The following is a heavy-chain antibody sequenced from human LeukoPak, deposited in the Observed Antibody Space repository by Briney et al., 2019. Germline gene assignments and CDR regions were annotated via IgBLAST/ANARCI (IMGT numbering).Heavy chain of an antibody. CDR1: GFTFRKFA. CDR2: ISANGGRT. J-gene: IGHJ4*02. V-gene: IGHV3-23*01. Sequence: PGGSLRLSCVASGFTFRKFAMSSVRQAPGPGLKGVSSISANGGRTYYADSVKGRVSISRDTPKNTLYLQMNSLRAEDTAVYYCVEFTQSYSDSRSDYWGQGTLVTVSS. D-gene: IGHD3-22*01. CDR3: VEFTQSYSDSRSDY.